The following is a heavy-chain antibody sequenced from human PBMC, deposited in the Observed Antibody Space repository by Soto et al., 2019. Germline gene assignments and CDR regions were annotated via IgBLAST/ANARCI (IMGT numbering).Heavy chain of an antibody. CDR3: AIDTPASGVATLDF. V-gene: IGHV1-18*01. Sequence: QVQLVQSGAEVKKPGASVKVSCKTSGYTFSNYGISWVRQAPGQGLEWMAWISAYTGNTNFAQRFQGRVTMTTDTSTSIAYMELRSLRSDDTAVYYCAIDTPASGVATLDFWGQGSLVTVSS. D-gene: IGHD5-12*01. CDR2: ISAYTGNT. J-gene: IGHJ4*02. CDR1: GYTFSNYG.